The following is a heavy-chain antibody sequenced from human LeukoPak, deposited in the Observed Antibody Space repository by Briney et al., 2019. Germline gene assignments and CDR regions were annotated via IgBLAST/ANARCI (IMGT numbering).Heavy chain of an antibody. D-gene: IGHD3-22*01. CDR2: INHSGST. V-gene: IGHV4-34*01. J-gene: IGHJ4*02. Sequence: PETLSLTCAVYGGSFSGYYWSWIRQPPGKGLEWIGEINHSGSTNYNPSLKSRVTISVDTSKNQFSLKLSSVTAADTAVYYCARVGSSGYSIKFDYWGQGTLVTVSS. CDR1: GGSFSGYY. CDR3: ARVGSSGYSIKFDY.